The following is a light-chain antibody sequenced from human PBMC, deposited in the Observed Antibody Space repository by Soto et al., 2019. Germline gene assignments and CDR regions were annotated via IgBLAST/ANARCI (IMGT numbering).Light chain of an antibody. J-gene: IGKJ2*01. Sequence: EIVLTQSPGTLSLSPGERATLSCRASQSVSSSYLAWYQHKPGQAPRLLIYGASNRATGIPDRFSGSGSGTDFTLTISRLEPEDVAMYYCQQYGSSPHTFGQGTKLEIK. CDR1: QSVSSSY. V-gene: IGKV3-20*01. CDR3: QQYGSSPHT. CDR2: GAS.